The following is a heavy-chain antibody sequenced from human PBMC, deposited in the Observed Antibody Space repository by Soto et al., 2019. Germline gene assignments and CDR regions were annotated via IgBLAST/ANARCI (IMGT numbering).Heavy chain of an antibody. CDR3: ARDSEAAAGSYYYYGMDV. V-gene: IGHV4-59*01. CDR2: IYYSGST. J-gene: IGHJ6*02. D-gene: IGHD6-13*01. Sequence: TSETLSLTCTVSGGSISSYYWSWIRQPPGKGLEWIGYIYYSGSTNYNPSLKSRVTISVDTSKNQFSLKLSSVTAADTAVYYCARDSEAAAGSYYYYGMDVWGQGTTVTVSS. CDR1: GGSISSYY.